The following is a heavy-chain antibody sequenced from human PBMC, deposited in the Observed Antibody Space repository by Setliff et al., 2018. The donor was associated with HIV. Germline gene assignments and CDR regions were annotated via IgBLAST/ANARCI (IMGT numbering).Heavy chain of an antibody. D-gene: IGHD3-10*01. J-gene: IGHJ2*01. V-gene: IGHV1-69*13. CDR3: ARDDHYYDSGSYYSDWYFDL. Sequence: SVKVSCKASGGTFSSYAITWVRQAPGQGLEWMGGIIPIFNTANYAQNFQGRVTITADESTSTADMELSSLRSEDTAVYYCARDDHYYDSGSYYSDWYFDLWGRGTLVTVSS. CDR2: IIPIFNTA. CDR1: GGTFSSYA.